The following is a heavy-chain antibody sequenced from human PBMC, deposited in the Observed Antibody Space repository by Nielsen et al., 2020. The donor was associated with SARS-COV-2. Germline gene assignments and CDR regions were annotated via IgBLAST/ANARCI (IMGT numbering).Heavy chain of an antibody. CDR2: INHSGST. CDR1: GGSFSGYY. V-gene: IGHV4-34*01. J-gene: IGHJ3*02. CDR3: ARSRVGYSSGEGAFDI. D-gene: IGHD6-19*01. Sequence: SETLSLTCAVYGGSFSGYYWSWIRQPPGKGLEWIGEINHSGSTNYNPSLKSRVTISVDTSKNQFSLKLSSVTAADTAVYYCARSRVGYSSGEGAFDIWGQGTMVTVSS.